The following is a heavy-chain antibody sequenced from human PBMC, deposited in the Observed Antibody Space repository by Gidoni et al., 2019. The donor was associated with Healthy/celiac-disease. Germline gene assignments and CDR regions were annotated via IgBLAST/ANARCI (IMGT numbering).Heavy chain of an antibody. J-gene: IGHJ5*02. CDR1: GFTFDDYG. CDR3: ARGVVPAATGNWFDP. D-gene: IGHD2-2*01. CDR2: INWNGGST. V-gene: IGHV3-20*01. Sequence: EVQLVESGGGVVRPGGSLRLSCAAAGFTFDDYGMSWVRQAPGKGLGWVSGINWNGGSTGYADSVKGRFTISRDNAKNSLYLQMNSLRAEDTALYHCARGVVPAATGNWFDPWGQGTLVTVSS.